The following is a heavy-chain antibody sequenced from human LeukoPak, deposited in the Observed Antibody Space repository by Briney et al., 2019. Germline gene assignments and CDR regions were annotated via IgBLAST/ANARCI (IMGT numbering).Heavy chain of an antibody. CDR3: ARGFGAAAGDY. D-gene: IGHD6-13*01. Sequence: SETLSLTCTVSGGSISSGGYYWSWIRQHPGTGLEWIGYIYTSGSTNYNPSLKSRVTMSVDTSKNQFSLKLSSVTAADTAVYYCARGFGAAAGDYWGQGTLVTVSS. V-gene: IGHV4-61*08. CDR2: IYTSGST. J-gene: IGHJ4*02. CDR1: GGSISSGGYY.